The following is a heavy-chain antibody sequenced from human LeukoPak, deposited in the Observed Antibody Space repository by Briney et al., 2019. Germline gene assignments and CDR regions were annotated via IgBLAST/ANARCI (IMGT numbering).Heavy chain of an antibody. Sequence: PSETLSRTCTVSGGSVSSGSYYWSWIRQPPGKGLEWIGYIYYSGRTNYNPSLKSRVTISVDTSKNQFSLKLSSVTAADTAVYYCAREVIVVVPAAPLYNWFDPWGQGTLVTVSS. CDR1: GGSVSSGSYY. CDR2: IYYSGRT. V-gene: IGHV4-61*01. D-gene: IGHD2-2*01. J-gene: IGHJ5*02. CDR3: AREVIVVVPAAPLYNWFDP.